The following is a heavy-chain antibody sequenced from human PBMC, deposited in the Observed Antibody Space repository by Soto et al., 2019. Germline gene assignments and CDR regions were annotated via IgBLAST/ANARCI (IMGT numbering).Heavy chain of an antibody. CDR1: GYTFTNYA. V-gene: IGHV1-3*01. Sequence: VQLVQSGAEVKKPGASVKVSCKASGYTFTNYAIHWVRQAPGQRLEWMGWINAGNGDTKYSQKFQGRVTITRDTSASTAYMEQSSLRSEDTAVYYCARVGHFFDYWGQGTLVTVSS. CDR2: INAGNGDT. CDR3: ARVGHFFDY. J-gene: IGHJ4*02.